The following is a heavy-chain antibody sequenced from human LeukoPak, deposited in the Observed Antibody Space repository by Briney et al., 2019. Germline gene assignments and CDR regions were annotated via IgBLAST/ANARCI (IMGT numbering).Heavy chain of an antibody. D-gene: IGHD5-18*01. CDR2: VYYSGST. CDR3: ARDPHTAVRIRDDGMDY. CDR1: GGSVSDSGSITSSRYY. J-gene: IGHJ4*02. Sequence: SETLSLTCTVSGGSVSDSGSITSSRYYWGWIRQPPGKGLEWIGSVYYSGSTYYNPSLKSRVTISIDTSKNQFSLKLSSVTAADTAVYYCARDPHTAVRIRDDGMDYWGQGTLVTVSS. V-gene: IGHV4-39*07.